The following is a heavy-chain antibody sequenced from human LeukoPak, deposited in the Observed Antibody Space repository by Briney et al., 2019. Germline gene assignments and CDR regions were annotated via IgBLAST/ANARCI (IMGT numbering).Heavy chain of an antibody. V-gene: IGHV4-39*01. D-gene: IGHD1-26*01. J-gene: IGHJ4*02. CDR3: ARDYSGSYYYFDY. Sequence: PSETLSLTCTVSGGSISSSSYYWGWIRQPPGKGLEWIGSIYYSGSTYYNPSLRSRVTISVDTSKNQFSLKLSSVTAADTAVYYCARDYSGSYYYFDYWGQGTLVTVSS. CDR2: IYYSGST. CDR1: GGSISSSSYY.